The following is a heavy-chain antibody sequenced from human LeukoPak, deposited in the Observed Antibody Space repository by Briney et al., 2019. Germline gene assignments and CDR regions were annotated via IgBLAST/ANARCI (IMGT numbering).Heavy chain of an antibody. Sequence: ASVKVSCKASGYTFTSYDINWVRQATRQGLEWMGWMNPNSGNTGYAQKFQGRVTMTRNTSISTAYMELSSLRSEDTAVYYCAKVSVTAILLDAFDIWGQGTMVTVSS. D-gene: IGHD2-21*02. CDR1: GYTFTSYD. J-gene: IGHJ3*02. V-gene: IGHV1-8*01. CDR3: AKVSVTAILLDAFDI. CDR2: MNPNSGNT.